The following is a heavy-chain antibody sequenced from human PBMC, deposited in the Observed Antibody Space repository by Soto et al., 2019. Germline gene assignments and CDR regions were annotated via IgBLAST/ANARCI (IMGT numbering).Heavy chain of an antibody. D-gene: IGHD1-26*01. CDR2: ISVSGSST. J-gene: IGHJ5*02. Sequence: SGGSLRLSCAASGFNFSSYAMSWVRQAPGKGLEWVSTISVSGSSTYFADSVKGRFTISRDNSKNTVLLQTNSLRAEDTAIYYCASNNSGAYAWLDPWGLGTLVTVSS. CDR1: GFNFSSYA. V-gene: IGHV3-23*01. CDR3: ASNNSGAYAWLDP.